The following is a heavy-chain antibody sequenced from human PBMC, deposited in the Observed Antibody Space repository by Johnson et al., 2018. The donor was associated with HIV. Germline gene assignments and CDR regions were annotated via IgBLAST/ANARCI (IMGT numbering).Heavy chain of an antibody. Sequence: QLVESGGVLVQPGGSLRLSCAASGFTFSNFDMHWVRQPTGKGLEWVSGIGTAADTYYYASVKGRFTISRDNDKNSLYLQINNLRATDTAVYYFGSEALVEGVMALDVWGQGTVVTVS. CDR3: GSEALVEGVMALDV. CDR1: GFTFSNFD. CDR2: IGTAADT. D-gene: IGHD3-16*01. V-gene: IGHV3-13*01. J-gene: IGHJ3*01.